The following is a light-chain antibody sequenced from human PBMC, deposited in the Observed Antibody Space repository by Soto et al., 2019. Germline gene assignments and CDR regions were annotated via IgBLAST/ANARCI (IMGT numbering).Light chain of an antibody. CDR2: AAS. V-gene: IGKV1-39*01. Sequence: DIQMTQSPSSLSASVGDRVTIPCRASQSISTYLNWYQQKPGKAPKFLIYAASRLQNGVPSRVSGSGCWAKFSPIIIRLQPEDFATYYCQQTYSTPYTFGQGTKLEIK. CDR3: QQTYSTPYT. J-gene: IGKJ2*01. CDR1: QSISTY.